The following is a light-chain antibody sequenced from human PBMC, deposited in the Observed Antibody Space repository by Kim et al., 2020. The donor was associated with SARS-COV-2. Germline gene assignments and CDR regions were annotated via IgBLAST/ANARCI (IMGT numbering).Light chain of an antibody. Sequence: VLTQPPSVSEAPRQRVTISCSGSSSNIGNNAVNWYQQFPGKAPQLLIYYNDLLPSGVSDRFSASKSGTSASLAISGLQSEDEADYFCAAWDDSLNGHVVFGGGTQLTVL. CDR3: AAWDDSLNGHVV. J-gene: IGLJ2*01. V-gene: IGLV1-36*01. CDR2: YND. CDR1: SSNIGNNA.